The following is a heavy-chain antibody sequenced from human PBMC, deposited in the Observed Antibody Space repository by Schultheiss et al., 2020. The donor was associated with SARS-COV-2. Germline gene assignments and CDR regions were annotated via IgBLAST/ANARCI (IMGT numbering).Heavy chain of an antibody. V-gene: IGHV4-59*08. Sequence: SETLSLTCTVSGGYISSYYWSWIRQPPGKGLEWIGYIYYSGSTNYNPSLKSRVTISVDTSKNQFSLKLSSVTAADTAVYYCARHHRVPGGYSYGYDAFDIWGQGTMVTVSS. CDR2: IYYSGST. CDR3: ARHHRVPGGYSYGYDAFDI. J-gene: IGHJ3*02. CDR1: GGYISSYY. D-gene: IGHD5-18*01.